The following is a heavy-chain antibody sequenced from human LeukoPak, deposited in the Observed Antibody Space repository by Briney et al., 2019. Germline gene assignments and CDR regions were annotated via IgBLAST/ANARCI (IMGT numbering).Heavy chain of an antibody. CDR1: GFTFRNYG. D-gene: IGHD1-26*01. CDR3: ARTNSGSYLDYFDY. CDR2: ISSDGNEK. J-gene: IGHJ4*02. V-gene: IGHV3-30*03. Sequence: GGSLRLSCAASGFTFRNYGMHSVRQAPGKGLEWVAVISSDGNEKYYADSVKGRFTISRDNSKNTLYLEMNNMRPEDTAVYYCARTNSGSYLDYFDYWGQGTLVTVSS.